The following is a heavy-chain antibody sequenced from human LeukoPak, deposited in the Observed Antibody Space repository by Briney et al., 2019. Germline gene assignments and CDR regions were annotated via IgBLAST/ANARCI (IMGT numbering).Heavy chain of an antibody. J-gene: IGHJ5*02. CDR3: ARTTDPPSVVVPAAMGFDP. CDR1: GGSISSSSYY. CDR2: IYYSGST. Sequence: SETLSLTCTVSGGSISSSSYYWGWIRQPPGKGLEWIGSIYYSGSTYYNPSLKSRVTISVDTSKNQFSLKLSSVTAADTAAYYCARTTDPPSVVVPAAMGFDPWGQGTLVTVSS. D-gene: IGHD2-2*01. V-gene: IGHV4-39*01.